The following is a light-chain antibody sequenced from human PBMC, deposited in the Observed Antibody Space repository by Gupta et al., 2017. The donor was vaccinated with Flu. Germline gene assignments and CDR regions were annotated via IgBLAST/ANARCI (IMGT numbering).Light chain of an antibody. V-gene: IGKV3-11*01. CDR1: RSLGTY. J-gene: IGKJ1*01. CDR2: DAS. Sequence: DRAILSCRASRSLGTYLAWYQHKPGQSPRLLIYDASNRATGVPARFSGSGVGTDFTLIISSLEPEDYVTYYCLQRSNWPPASFGQGTKV. CDR3: LQRSNWPPAS.